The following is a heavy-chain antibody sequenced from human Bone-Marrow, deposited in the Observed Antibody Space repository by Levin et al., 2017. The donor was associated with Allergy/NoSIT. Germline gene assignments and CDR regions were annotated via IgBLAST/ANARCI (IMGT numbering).Heavy chain of an antibody. J-gene: IGHJ4*02. V-gene: IGHV3-48*03. CDR1: GFIFSTSE. CDR2: IRSASGSSI. CDR3: TRALRY. Sequence: GESLKISCEASGFIFSTSEMNWVRQAPGKGLEWVSYIRSASGSSIYYADSVRVRFTISRDNARTTLYLEMNNLRAEDTGVYYCTRALRYWGQGTLVTVSS.